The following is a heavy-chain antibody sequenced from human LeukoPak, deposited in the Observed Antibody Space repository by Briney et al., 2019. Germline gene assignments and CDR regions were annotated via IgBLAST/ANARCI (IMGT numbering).Heavy chain of an antibody. CDR3: AGLLRGSLDY. Sequence: AGGSLRLSCAASGFTFSSNSMNWVRQAPGKGLEWVSYISSSSTTIHYADPTKGRFTGSRENGKNSLYLQMNSLRAEDTAVYYCAGLLRGSLDYWGQGSQVTVSS. D-gene: IGHD5/OR15-5a*01. V-gene: IGHV3-48*01. CDR2: ISSSSTTI. CDR1: GFTFSSNS. J-gene: IGHJ4*02.